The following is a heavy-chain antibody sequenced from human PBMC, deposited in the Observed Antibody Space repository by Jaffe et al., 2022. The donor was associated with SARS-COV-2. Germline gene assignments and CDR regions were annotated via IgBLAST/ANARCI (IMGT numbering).Heavy chain of an antibody. V-gene: IGHV3-30-3*01. D-gene: IGHD3-9*01. CDR1: GFTFSSYA. J-gene: IGHJ6*02. CDR3: ARDGYDILTGELHHYYYYGMDV. CDR2: ISYDGSNK. Sequence: QVQLVESGGGVVQPGRSLRLSCAASGFTFSSYAMHWVRQAPGKGLEWVAVISYDGSNKYYADSVKGRFTISRDNSKNTLYLQMNSLRAEDTAVYYCARDGYDILTGELHHYYYYGMDVWGQGTTVTVSS.